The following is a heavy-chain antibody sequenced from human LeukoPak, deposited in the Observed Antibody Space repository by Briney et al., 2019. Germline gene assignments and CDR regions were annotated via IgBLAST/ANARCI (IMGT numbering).Heavy chain of an antibody. Sequence: GESLKISCKGSGYKFTTFWISWVRQMPGKGLEWMGRIDPSDSQTYYSPSFKGHVTIPVDKSINTAYLQWSSLKASDTAMYYCARQGTLSWGQGTLVTVSS. CDR2: IDPSDSQT. CDR1: GYKFTTFW. D-gene: IGHD1-1*01. CDR3: ARQGTLS. J-gene: IGHJ1*01. V-gene: IGHV5-10-1*01.